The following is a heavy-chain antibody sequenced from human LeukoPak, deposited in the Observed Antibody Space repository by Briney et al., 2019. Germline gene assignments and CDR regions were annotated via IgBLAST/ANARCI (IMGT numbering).Heavy chain of an antibody. V-gene: IGHV4-39*07. CDR2: IYYSGST. Sequence: PSQTLSLTCTVSGGSISSSSYYWGWIRQPPGKGLEWIGSIYYSGSTYYNPSLKSRVTISVDTSKNQFSLKLSSVTAADTAVYYCARATVNHAPFDYWGQGTLVTVSS. CDR1: GGSISSSSYY. CDR3: ARATVNHAPFDY. D-gene: IGHD4-17*01. J-gene: IGHJ4*02.